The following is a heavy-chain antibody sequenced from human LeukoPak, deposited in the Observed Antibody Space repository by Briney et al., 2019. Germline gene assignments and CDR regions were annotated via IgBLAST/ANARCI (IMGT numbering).Heavy chain of an antibody. CDR2: ISYDGSNK. J-gene: IGHJ4*02. D-gene: IGHD3-22*01. CDR3: AKAAPYYYDSSGAILDY. CDR1: GFTVSSNY. V-gene: IGHV3-30*18. Sequence: GGSLRLSCAASGFTVSSNYMSWVRQAPGKGLEWVAVISYDGSNKYYADSVKGRFTISRDNSKNTLYLQMNSLRAEDTAVYYCAKAAPYYYDSSGAILDYWGQGTLVTVSS.